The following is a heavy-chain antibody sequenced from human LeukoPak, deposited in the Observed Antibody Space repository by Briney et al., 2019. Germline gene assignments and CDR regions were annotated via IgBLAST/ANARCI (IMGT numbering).Heavy chain of an antibody. CDR3: ARLSYYDFWGGYYMGFDY. J-gene: IGHJ4*02. V-gene: IGHV4-39*01. CDR2: MYYSGST. Sequence: SESLSLTCTVSGGSISSSSYYWGWIRQPPGKGLEWIGSMYYSGSTYYNPSLKSRVTISVDTSNNQFSLKLSSVSAADTAVYYCARLSYYDFWGGYYMGFDYWGQGTLVTVSS. D-gene: IGHD3-3*01. CDR1: GGSISSSSYY.